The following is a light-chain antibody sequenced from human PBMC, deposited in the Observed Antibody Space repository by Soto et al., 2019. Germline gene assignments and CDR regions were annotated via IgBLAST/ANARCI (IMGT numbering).Light chain of an antibody. CDR3: NSYTTSDTYV. Sequence: QSALTQPASVSGSPGQSITISCSGTRSDVGTYNYVSWYQLHPGKAPKLMIFEVSNRPSGVSSRFSGSKSGYTASLTISGLQAEDEADYYCNSYTTSDTYVFGTGTKLTVL. CDR2: EVS. V-gene: IGLV2-14*01. CDR1: RSDVGTYNY. J-gene: IGLJ1*01.